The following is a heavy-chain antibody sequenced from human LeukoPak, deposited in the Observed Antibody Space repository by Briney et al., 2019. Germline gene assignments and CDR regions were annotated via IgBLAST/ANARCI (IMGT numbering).Heavy chain of an antibody. J-gene: IGHJ6*02. V-gene: IGHV3-53*01. CDR1: GFTVSSNY. D-gene: IGHD2-21*01. CDR2: IYSAGST. Sequence: GGSLRLSCAASGFTVSSNYMSWVRQAPGKGLEWVSVIYSAGSTYYADSVKGRFTISRDHSKNTLYLQMNSLRAEDTAVYYCARGSVVAIGPHGVWGQGTTVTVSS. CDR3: ARGSVVAIGPHGV.